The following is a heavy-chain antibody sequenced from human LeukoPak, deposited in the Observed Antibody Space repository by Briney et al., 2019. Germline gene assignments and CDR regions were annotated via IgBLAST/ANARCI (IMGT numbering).Heavy chain of an antibody. V-gene: IGHV4-59*01. CDR3: ARVGGTAVAGTGAYFDL. D-gene: IGHD6-19*01. J-gene: IGHJ2*01. CDR1: GGSISSYY. CDR2: IYYSGST. Sequence: TSETLSLTCTVSGGSISSYYWSWIRQPPGKGLEWIGYIYYSGSTNYNPSLKSRVAISVDTSKNQFSLKLSSVTAADTAVYYCARVGGTAVAGTGAYFDLWGRGTLVTVSS.